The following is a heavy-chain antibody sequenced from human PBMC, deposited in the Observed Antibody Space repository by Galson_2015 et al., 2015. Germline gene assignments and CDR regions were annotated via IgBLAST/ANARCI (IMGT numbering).Heavy chain of an antibody. CDR3: ARGWGGLGYGGNRAYFDS. J-gene: IGHJ4*02. Sequence: SVQVSCKASGYTFATYYMHWVRQAPGQGLEWMGIINPSGATTSDAQKFQGRVTLTTVTSTTTVSMDLSSLRSDDTAVYYCARGWGGLGYGGNRAYFDSWGQGTLVTVSS. CDR2: INPSGATT. CDR1: GYTFATYY. D-gene: IGHD4-23*01. V-gene: IGHV1-46*01.